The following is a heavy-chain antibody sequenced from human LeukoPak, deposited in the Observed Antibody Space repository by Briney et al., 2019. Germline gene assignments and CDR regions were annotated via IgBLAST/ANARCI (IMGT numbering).Heavy chain of an antibody. CDR2: INPNSGGT. D-gene: IGHD2-15*01. CDR1: GSTLTGYY. J-gene: IGHJ5*02. CDR3: ARAAIGRGSYNRFDP. Sequence: ASVKVSCKASGSTLTGYYMHWVRQAPGQGLEWMGWINPNSGGTNYAQKFQGRVTMTRDTSISTAYMELSSLRPEDTAVYYCARAAIGRGSYNRFDPWGQGTLVTVSS. V-gene: IGHV1-2*02.